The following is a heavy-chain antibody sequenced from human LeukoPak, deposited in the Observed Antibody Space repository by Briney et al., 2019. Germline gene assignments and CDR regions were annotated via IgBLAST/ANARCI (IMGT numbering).Heavy chain of an antibody. V-gene: IGHV3-7*03. J-gene: IGHJ4*02. Sequence: PGGSLRLSCVASGFTFSSSWMSWVRQAPGKGLEWVANIKQDGSEKSYVESVRGRFTISRDNAKNSVFLQMNSLRAEDTAVYYCARDPNLYSGTYDTYWGQGTLVTVSS. D-gene: IGHD1-26*01. CDR1: GFTFSSSW. CDR3: ARDPNLYSGTYDTY. CDR2: IKQDGSEK.